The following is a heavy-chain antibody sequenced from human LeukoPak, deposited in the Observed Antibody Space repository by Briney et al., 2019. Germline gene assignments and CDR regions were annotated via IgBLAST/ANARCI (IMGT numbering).Heavy chain of an antibody. CDR2: IYYSGST. D-gene: IGHD3-10*01. Sequence: SETLSLTCTVSGGSISSSSYYWGWIRQPPVKGLEWIGSIYYSGSTYYNPSLKSRVTISVDTSKNQFSLKLSSVTAADTAVYYCARHIRPTYYYGSGSYRFDPWGQGTLVTVSS. V-gene: IGHV4-39*01. CDR1: GGSISSSSYY. J-gene: IGHJ5*02. CDR3: ARHIRPTYYYGSGSYRFDP.